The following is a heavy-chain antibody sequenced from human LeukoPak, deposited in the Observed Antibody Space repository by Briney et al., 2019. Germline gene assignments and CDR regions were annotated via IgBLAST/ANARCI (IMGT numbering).Heavy chain of an antibody. CDR1: GFSVSNAW. CDR3: TTASTVTYYFEH. V-gene: IGHV3-15*01. J-gene: IGHJ4*02. D-gene: IGHD4-17*01. CDR2: IKSKTDGGTT. Sequence: GGSLRLSCAASGFSVSNAWMSWVRQAPGKGLEWDGRIKSKTDGGTTDYAAPVKGRFSISRDDSENTLYLQMNSLKTEDTAVYYCTTASTVTYYFEHWGQGTLVTVSS.